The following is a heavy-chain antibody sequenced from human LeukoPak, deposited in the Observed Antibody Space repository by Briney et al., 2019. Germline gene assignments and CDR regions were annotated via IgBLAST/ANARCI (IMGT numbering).Heavy chain of an antibody. D-gene: IGHD6-13*01. V-gene: IGHV1-69*05. CDR1: GGTFSSYA. CDR3: ARDLPSNPPAAAGIRDAFDI. J-gene: IGHJ3*02. Sequence: ASVKVSCKASGGTFSSYAISWVRQAPGQGLEWMGGIIPIFGTANYAQKFQGRVTITTDESTSTAYMELSSLRSEDTAVYYCARDLPSNPPAAAGIRDAFDIWGQGTMATVSS. CDR2: IIPIFGTA.